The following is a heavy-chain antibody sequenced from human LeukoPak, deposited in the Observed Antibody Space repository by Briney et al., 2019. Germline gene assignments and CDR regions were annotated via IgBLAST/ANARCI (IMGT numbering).Heavy chain of an antibody. CDR1: GFTFSSYA. CDR2: ISGGGAGT. J-gene: IGHJ1*01. V-gene: IGHV3-23*01. Sequence: GGSLRLACAASGFTFSSYAMSWVRQTPGKGLEWVSTISGGGAGTYYADSVKGRFTISRDNSKNTLSLQVNSLRAEDTAPYYCAKGYCSGTSCYAGIFQHWGQGTLVTVSS. CDR3: AKGYCSGTSCYAGIFQH. D-gene: IGHD2-2*01.